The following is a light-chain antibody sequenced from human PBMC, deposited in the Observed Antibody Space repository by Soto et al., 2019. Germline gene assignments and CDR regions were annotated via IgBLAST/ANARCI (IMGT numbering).Light chain of an antibody. CDR2: EVT. V-gene: IGLV2-8*01. J-gene: IGLJ2*01. Sequence: SALTQPPSASGSPGQSVTISCTGTSSDVGGYTYVSWYQQYPGKAPKLMLYEVTKRPSGVPDRFSGSKSGNTASLTVSGLQAEDEADYYCSSYAGFNNYVVFGGGTKLTVL. CDR1: SSDVGGYTY. CDR3: SSYAGFNNYVV.